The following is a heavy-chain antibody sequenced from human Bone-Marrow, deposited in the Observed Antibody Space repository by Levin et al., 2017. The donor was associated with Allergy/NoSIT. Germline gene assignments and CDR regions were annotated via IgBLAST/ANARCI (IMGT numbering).Heavy chain of an antibody. CDR2: IKGDGSVK. CDR3: VRDSGWYNLGY. D-gene: IGHD6-19*01. Sequence: GASVKVSCAASGFTFSSYWMGWVRQAPGKGLEWVANIKGDGSVKNYVDSVKGRFTISRDNAKNSLYLQMNSLRAEDTAVYYCVRDSGWYNLGYWGQGTLVTVSS. CDR1: GFTFSSYW. J-gene: IGHJ4*02. V-gene: IGHV3-7*04.